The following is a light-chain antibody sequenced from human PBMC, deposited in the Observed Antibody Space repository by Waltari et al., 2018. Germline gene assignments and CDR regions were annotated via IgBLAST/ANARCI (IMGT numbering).Light chain of an antibody. Sequence: EIVLTQSPGTLSVSPGERATLSCRASHSVSTSYFAWYQQKPGQHPRLLIYGASSTATAIPARFSGSGSATDFTLTISRLEPEDFAVYYCQQYGSSRTWTFGQGTKVEIK. CDR1: HSVSTSY. CDR2: GAS. V-gene: IGKV3-20*01. CDR3: QQYGSSRTWT. J-gene: IGKJ1*01.